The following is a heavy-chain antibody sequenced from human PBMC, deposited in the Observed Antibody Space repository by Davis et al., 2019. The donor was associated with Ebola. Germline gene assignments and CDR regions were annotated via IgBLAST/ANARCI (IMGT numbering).Heavy chain of an antibody. CDR2: IDPSDSYT. Sequence: PGGSLRLSCKGSGYSFTSFQISWVRQVPGKGLEWMGRIDPSDSYTNYSPSFEGHVTFSAVKSISEAYLHWSSLKASDTAIYYCATDRGIEAAGTRKFYYYGMDVWGQGTTVTVSS. J-gene: IGHJ6*02. CDR3: ATDRGIEAAGTRKFYYYGMDV. V-gene: IGHV5-10-1*01. CDR1: GYSFTSFQ. D-gene: IGHD6-13*01.